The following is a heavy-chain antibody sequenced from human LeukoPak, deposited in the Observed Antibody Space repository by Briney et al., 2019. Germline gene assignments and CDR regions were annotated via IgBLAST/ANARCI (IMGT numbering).Heavy chain of an antibody. V-gene: IGHV3-23*01. CDR1: GFTFSSYA. J-gene: IGHJ3*02. D-gene: IGHD3-22*01. CDR3: VTLGVITNDDFDI. Sequence: GGSLRLSCAASGFTFSSYAMSWVRQAPGKGLEWVSAISGSGGSTYYADSVKGRFTISRDNSKNTLYLQMNSLRAEDTAVYYCVTLGVITNDDFDIWGQGTMVTVSS. CDR2: ISGSGGST.